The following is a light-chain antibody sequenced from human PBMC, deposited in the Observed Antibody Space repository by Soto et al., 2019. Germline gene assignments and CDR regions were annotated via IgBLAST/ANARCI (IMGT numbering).Light chain of an antibody. CDR2: AAS. CDR3: QQYGSSLPFT. Sequence: ELVLTQSPGTLSLSPGERATLSCRASQSVSSSYLAWYQQKPGQAPRLLIYAASSRATGIPYRFSGSGSGTDFTLTISRLEPEDFAVYFCQQYGSSLPFTFGQGTKVEIK. J-gene: IGKJ2*01. CDR1: QSVSSSY. V-gene: IGKV3-20*01.